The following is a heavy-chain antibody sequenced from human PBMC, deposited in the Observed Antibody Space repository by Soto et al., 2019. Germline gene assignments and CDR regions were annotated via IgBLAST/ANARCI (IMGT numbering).Heavy chain of an antibody. D-gene: IGHD2-15*01. J-gene: IGHJ6*03. CDR1: GFTVSSNY. Sequence: EVQLVESGGGLVQPGGSLRLSCAASGFTVSSNYMSWVRQAPGKGLEWGSVIYSGGSTYYADSVKGRFTISRDNSKNTLYLQMNSLRAEDTAVYYCARDRRDCSGGSCYSNYYMDVWGKGTTVTVSS. CDR2: IYSGGST. CDR3: ARDRRDCSGGSCYSNYYMDV. V-gene: IGHV3-66*01.